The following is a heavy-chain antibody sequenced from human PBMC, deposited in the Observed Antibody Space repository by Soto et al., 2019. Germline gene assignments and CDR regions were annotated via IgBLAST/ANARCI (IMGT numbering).Heavy chain of an antibody. J-gene: IGHJ3*02. CDR1: GFTFSSYG. V-gene: IGHV3-30*18. Sequence: QVQLVESGGGVVQPGRSLRLSCAASGFTFSSYGMHWVRQAPGKGLEWVAVISYDGSNKYYADSVKGRFTISRDNSKNTLYLQMNSLRAEDTAVYYCAKPLRVYSHIDAFDIWGQGTMVTVSS. CDR2: ISYDGSNK. D-gene: IGHD2-15*01. CDR3: AKPLRVYSHIDAFDI.